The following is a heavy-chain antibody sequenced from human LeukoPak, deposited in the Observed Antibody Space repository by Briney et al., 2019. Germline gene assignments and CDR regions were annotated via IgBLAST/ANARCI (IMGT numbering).Heavy chain of an antibody. Sequence: GGSLRLSCAASGFTFGSYSMNWVRQAPGKGLEWVSSISSSSSYIYYADSVKGRFTISRDNAKNSLYLQMNSLRAEDTAVYYCARDLVGRSGYFDYWGQGTLVTVSS. CDR3: ARDLVGRSGYFDY. CDR2: ISSSSSYI. V-gene: IGHV3-21*01. D-gene: IGHD3-3*01. J-gene: IGHJ4*02. CDR1: GFTFGSYS.